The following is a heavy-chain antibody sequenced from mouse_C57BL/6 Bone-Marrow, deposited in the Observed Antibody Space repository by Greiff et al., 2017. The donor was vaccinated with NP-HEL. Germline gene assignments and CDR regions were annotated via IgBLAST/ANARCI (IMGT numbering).Heavy chain of an antibody. Sequence: VQGVESGPELVKPGASVKISCKASGYAFSSSWMNWVKQRPGKGLEWIGRIYPGDGDTNYNGKFKGKATLTADKSSSTAYMQLSSLTSEDSAVYFCARSGHIYYYGSSPYYFDYWGQGTTLTVSS. CDR2: IYPGDGDT. D-gene: IGHD1-1*01. CDR3: ARSGHIYYYGSSPYYFDY. V-gene: IGHV1-82*01. J-gene: IGHJ2*01. CDR1: GYAFSSSW.